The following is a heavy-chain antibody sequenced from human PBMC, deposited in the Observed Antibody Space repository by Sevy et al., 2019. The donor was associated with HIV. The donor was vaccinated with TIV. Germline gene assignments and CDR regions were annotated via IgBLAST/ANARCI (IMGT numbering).Heavy chain of an antibody. CDR3: ARDCSSANCLWGMDV. J-gene: IGHJ6*02. V-gene: IGHV3-7*03. Sequence: GGSLRLSCAASGFTFNSYWMSWVRQAPGKGLEWVANIKKDGSEKYYVDSVKGRFTISRDNAKNSLDLQMDSLTAEDTAVYYCARDCSSANCLWGMDVWGQGTTVTVSS. CDR2: IKKDGSEK. CDR1: GFTFNSYW. D-gene: IGHD2-2*01.